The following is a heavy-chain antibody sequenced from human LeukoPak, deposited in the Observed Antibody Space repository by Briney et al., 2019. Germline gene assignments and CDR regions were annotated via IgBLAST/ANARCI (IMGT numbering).Heavy chain of an antibody. Sequence: SETLSLTCTVSGGSISSGDYYWSWIRQPPGKGLEWIGYIYYGGSTYYNPSLKSRVTISVDTSKNQFSLKLSSVTAADTAVYYCARAPITGTTNYYYYYYMDAWGKGTTVTVSS. D-gene: IGHD1-7*01. V-gene: IGHV4-30-4*08. CDR2: IYYGGST. CDR1: GGSISSGDYY. J-gene: IGHJ6*03. CDR3: ARAPITGTTNYYYYYYMDA.